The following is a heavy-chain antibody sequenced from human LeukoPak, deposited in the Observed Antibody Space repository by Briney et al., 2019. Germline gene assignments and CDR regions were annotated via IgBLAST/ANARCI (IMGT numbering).Heavy chain of an antibody. CDR1: GYTFTSYY. V-gene: IGHV1-46*01. J-gene: IGHJ3*02. D-gene: IGHD3-16*01. Sequence: ASVKVSCKASGYTFTSYYMHWVRQAPGQGLEWMGIINPSGGSTSYAQKFQGRVTMTRDTSTSTVYMELSSLRSEDTALYYCARVIGSKGETVGAFDIWGQGTMVTVSS. CDR3: ARVIGSKGETVGAFDI. CDR2: INPSGGST.